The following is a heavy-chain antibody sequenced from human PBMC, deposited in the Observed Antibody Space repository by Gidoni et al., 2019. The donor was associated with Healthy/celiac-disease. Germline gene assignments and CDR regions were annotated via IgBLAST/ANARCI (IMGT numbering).Heavy chain of an antibody. CDR2: ISYDGSNK. CDR3: AKDIWAYSSDCSFDY. CDR1: GFTFSSYG. V-gene: IGHV3-30*18. J-gene: IGHJ4*02. D-gene: IGHD6-19*01. Sequence: QVQLVESGGGVVQPGRSLRLSCAASGFTFSSYGIHWVRQAPGKGLEWVAVISYDGSNKYYADPVKGRFTISRDNSKNTLYLQMNSLRAEDTAVYYCAKDIWAYSSDCSFDYWGQGTLVTVSS.